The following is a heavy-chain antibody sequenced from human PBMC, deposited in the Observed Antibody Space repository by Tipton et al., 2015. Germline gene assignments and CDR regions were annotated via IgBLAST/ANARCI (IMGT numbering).Heavy chain of an antibody. D-gene: IGHD4-23*01. CDR2: IQYSGGT. CDR1: GGSFSDSY. J-gene: IGHJ4*02. CDR3: ARARGRHGGLFDS. Sequence: TLSLTCTVSGGSFSDSYWGWIRQPPGKELQWIGYIQYSGGTNYNPSLESRVTISVDTSKTQFSLKMSSVTASDTAVYYCARARGRHGGLFDSWGQGILVTVSS. V-gene: IGHV4-59*01.